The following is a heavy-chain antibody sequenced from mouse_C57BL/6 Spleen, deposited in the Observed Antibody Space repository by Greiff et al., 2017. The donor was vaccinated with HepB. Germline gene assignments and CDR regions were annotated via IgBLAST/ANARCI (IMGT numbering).Heavy chain of an antibody. CDR1: GYTFTDYE. V-gene: IGHV1-15*01. D-gene: IGHD1-1*01. CDR2: IDPETGGT. Sequence: VKLQESGAELVRPGASVTLSCKASGYTFTDYEMHWVKQTPVHGLEWIGAIDPETGGTAYNQKFKGKAILTADKSSSTAYMELRSLTSEDSAVYYCTIYYYGAYWGQGTLVTVSA. CDR3: TIYYYGAY. J-gene: IGHJ3*01.